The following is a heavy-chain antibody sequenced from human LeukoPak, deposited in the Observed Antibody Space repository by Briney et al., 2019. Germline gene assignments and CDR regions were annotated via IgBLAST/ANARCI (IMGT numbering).Heavy chain of an antibody. CDR1: GFTFTSYA. D-gene: IGHD3-10*01. CDR3: ARKSASGNYPLDY. Sequence: GGSLRLSCAASGFTFTSYAMTWVRQAPGKGLEWVSAISGSGGRTYYADSVKGRFTISRDNSKNTLYLQMNTLRAEDTAVYYCARKSASGNYPLDYWGQGTLVTVSS. V-gene: IGHV3-23*01. J-gene: IGHJ4*02. CDR2: ISGSGGRT.